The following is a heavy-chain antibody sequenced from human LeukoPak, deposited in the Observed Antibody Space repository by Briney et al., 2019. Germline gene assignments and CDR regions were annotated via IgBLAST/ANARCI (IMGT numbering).Heavy chain of an antibody. CDR2: IYTSGNT. Sequence: SETLSLTCTVSGGSISSYYWSWIRQPAGKGLEWIGHIYTSGNTNYNPSLKSRVTISVDTSKNQFSLTLRSVTAADTAVYYCARDGYYFDSSGYYFWGQGTLVTVSS. CDR3: ARDGYYFDSSGYYF. V-gene: IGHV4-4*07. J-gene: IGHJ4*02. D-gene: IGHD3-22*01. CDR1: GGSISSYY.